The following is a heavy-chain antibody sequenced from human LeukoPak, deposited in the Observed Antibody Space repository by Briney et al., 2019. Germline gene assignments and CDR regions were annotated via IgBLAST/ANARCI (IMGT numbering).Heavy chain of an antibody. D-gene: IGHD6-19*01. Sequence: PGGSLRLSCAASGFTFSTYWMSWVRQAPGKGLEWVANIKQDGSEEYYVDSVKGRFTISRDNAKNSLYLQMNSLRAEDTAVYYCARGGQWLVPRFAYWGQGTLVTVSS. CDR1: GFTFSTYW. V-gene: IGHV3-7*05. J-gene: IGHJ4*02. CDR3: ARGGQWLVPRFAY. CDR2: IKQDGSEE.